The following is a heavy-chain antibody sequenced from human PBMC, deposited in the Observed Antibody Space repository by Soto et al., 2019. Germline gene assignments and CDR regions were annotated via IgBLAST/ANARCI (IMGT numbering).Heavy chain of an antibody. J-gene: IGHJ4*02. Sequence: QVQLVQSGAEVKKPGSSVKVSCKASGGTFSSYAISWVRQAPGQGLEWMGGIIPIFGTANYAEQFQGRDPITADKSTSRGYRELSSVRSEDTAVYYCARVSIAARDFDYWGQGTLVTVSS. CDR2: IIPIFGTA. CDR1: GGTFSSYA. CDR3: ARVSIAARDFDY. D-gene: IGHD6-6*01. V-gene: IGHV1-69*06.